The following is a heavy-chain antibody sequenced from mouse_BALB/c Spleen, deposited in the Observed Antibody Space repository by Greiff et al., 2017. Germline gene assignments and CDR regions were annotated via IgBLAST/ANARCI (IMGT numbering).Heavy chain of an antibody. V-gene: IGHV3-6*02. J-gene: IGHJ4*01. CDR3: AREDYGYAMDY. CDR2: ISYDGSN. CDR1: GYSITSGYY. Sequence: VQLKESGPGLVKPSQSLSLTCSVTGYSITSGYYWNWIRQFPGNKLEWMGYISYDGSNNYNPSLKNRISITRDTSKNQFFLKLNSVTTEDTATYYCAREDYGYAMDYWGQGTSVTVSS. D-gene: IGHD2-4*01.